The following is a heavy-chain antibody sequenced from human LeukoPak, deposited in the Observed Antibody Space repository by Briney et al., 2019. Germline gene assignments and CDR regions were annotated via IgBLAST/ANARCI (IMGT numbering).Heavy chain of an antibody. V-gene: IGHV3-23*01. J-gene: IGHJ4*02. CDR1: GFTSSSYS. Sequence: GGSLRLSCAASGFTSSSYSMSWVRQAPGKGLEWVSAIIGSADSTYYADSGRGRFTISRDNSKNKLSLQMNSLRAEEPALYFCANPLTAYWGQGTLVTVSS. CDR2: IIGSADST. CDR3: ANPLTAY.